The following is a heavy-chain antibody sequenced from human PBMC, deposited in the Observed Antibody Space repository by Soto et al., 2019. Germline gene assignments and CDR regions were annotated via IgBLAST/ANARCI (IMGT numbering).Heavy chain of an antibody. V-gene: IGHV3-30*18. Sequence: PGGSLRLSCAASGFTFSSYGMHWVRQAPGKGLEWVAVISYDGSNKYYADSVKGRFTISRDNSKNTLYLQMNSLRAEDTAVYYCAKGSGGTKEGYYYYGMDVWGQGTTVTVSS. CDR1: GFTFSSYG. D-gene: IGHD1-7*01. CDR2: ISYDGSNK. CDR3: AKGSGGTKEGYYYYGMDV. J-gene: IGHJ6*02.